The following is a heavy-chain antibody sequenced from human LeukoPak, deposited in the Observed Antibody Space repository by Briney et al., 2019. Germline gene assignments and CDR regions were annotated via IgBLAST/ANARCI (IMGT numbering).Heavy chain of an antibody. D-gene: IGHD5-24*01. CDR3: ARLLGGIGGYNRPGDY. CDR2: IYPGDSDT. Sequence: PGESLKISCKGSGYSFTSYWIGWVRQMPGKGLEWMGIIYPGDSDTRYSPSFQGQVTISADKSISTAYLQWSSLKASDTAMYYCARLLGGIGGYNRPGDYWGQGTLVTVSS. V-gene: IGHV5-51*01. J-gene: IGHJ4*02. CDR1: GYSFTSYW.